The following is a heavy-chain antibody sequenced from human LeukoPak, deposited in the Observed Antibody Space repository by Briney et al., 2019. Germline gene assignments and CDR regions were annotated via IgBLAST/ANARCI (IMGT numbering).Heavy chain of an antibody. CDR3: ARGLTGSYFDY. D-gene: IGHD3-9*01. CDR1: GGSISSSIHY. CDR2: ISESGST. V-gene: IGHV4-39*07. J-gene: IGHJ4*02. Sequence: SETLSLTCTVSGGSISSSIHYWAWVRQPPGKGLEWLATISESGSTNYNPSLKSRVTISVDTSKNQFSLKVRSVTAADTAVYHCARGLTGSYFDYWGQGTLVTVSS.